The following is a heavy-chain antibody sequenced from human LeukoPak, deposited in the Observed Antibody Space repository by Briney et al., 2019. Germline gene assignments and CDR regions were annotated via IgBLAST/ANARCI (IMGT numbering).Heavy chain of an antibody. V-gene: IGHV4-61*02. CDR2: IHTTGST. CDR3: ARKEYSNSKFDY. D-gene: IGHD2/OR15-2a*01. J-gene: IGHJ4*02. Sequence: PSETLSLTCTVSGYSISSGYFWNWIRQPAGKGLEWIGRIHTTGSTYYNPSLKSRVTISADTSKNQISLSLSSVTAADTAVYYCARKEYSNSKFDYWGQGTLVTVSS. CDR1: GYSISSGYF.